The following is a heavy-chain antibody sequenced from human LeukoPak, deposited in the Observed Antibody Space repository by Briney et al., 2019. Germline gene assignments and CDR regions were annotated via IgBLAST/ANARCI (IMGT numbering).Heavy chain of an antibody. V-gene: IGHV3-30*18. J-gene: IGHJ6*02. Sequence: PGRSLRLSCAASGFTFSSYGMHWVRQAPGKGLEWVAVISYDGSNKYYADSVKGRFTISRDNSKNTLYLQMNSLRAEDTAVYYCAKVDYYDSSGYGMDVWGQGTTVTVSS. D-gene: IGHD3-22*01. CDR3: AKVDYYDSSGYGMDV. CDR1: GFTFSSYG. CDR2: ISYDGSNK.